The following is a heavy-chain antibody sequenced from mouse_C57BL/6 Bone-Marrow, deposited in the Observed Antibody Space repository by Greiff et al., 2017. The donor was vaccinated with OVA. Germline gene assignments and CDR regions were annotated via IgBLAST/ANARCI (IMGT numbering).Heavy chain of an antibody. CDR2: ISYDGSN. CDR3: ALLRPRYFDV. J-gene: IGHJ1*03. Sequence: DVKLQESGPGLVKPSQSLSLTCSVTGYSITSGYYWNWIRQFPGNKLEWMGYISYDGSNNYNPSLKNRISITRDTSKNQFFLKLNSVTTEDTATYYCALLRPRYFDVWGTGTTVTVSS. D-gene: IGHD1-2*01. V-gene: IGHV3-6*01. CDR1: GYSITSGYY.